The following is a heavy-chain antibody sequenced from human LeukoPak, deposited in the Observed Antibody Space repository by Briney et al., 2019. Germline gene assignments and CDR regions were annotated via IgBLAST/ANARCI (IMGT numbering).Heavy chain of an antibody. Sequence: WIRQAPGKGLEWVGRIKSKTDGGTTDYAAPVKGRFTISRDDSKNTLYLQMNSLKTEDTAVYYCTTDHEVGATNYWGQGTLVTVSS. V-gene: IGHV3-15*01. CDR2: IKSKTDGGTT. J-gene: IGHJ4*02. CDR3: TTDHEVGATNY. D-gene: IGHD1-26*01.